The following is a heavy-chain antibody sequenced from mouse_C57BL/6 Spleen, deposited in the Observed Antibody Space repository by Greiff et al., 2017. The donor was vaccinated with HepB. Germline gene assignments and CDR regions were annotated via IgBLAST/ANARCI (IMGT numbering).Heavy chain of an antibody. CDR2: IYPGSGST. J-gene: IGHJ2*01. V-gene: IGHV1-55*01. CDR3: ARDYYGSSGYFDY. D-gene: IGHD1-1*01. Sequence: VQLQQSGAELVKPGASVKMSCKASGYTFTSYWITWVKQRPGQGLEWIGDIYPGSGSTNYNEKFKSKATLTVDTSSSTAYMQLSSLTSEDSAVYYCARDYYGSSGYFDYWGQGTTLTVSS. CDR1: GYTFTSYW.